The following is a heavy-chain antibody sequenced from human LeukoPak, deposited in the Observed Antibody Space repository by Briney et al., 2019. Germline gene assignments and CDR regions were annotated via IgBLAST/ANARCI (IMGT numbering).Heavy chain of an antibody. CDR1: GITFSRYS. V-gene: IGHV3-21*01. Sequence: PGGSLRLSCAASGITFSRYSMNWVRQAPGKGLEWVSSISTSSSYIYYADSVKGRFTISRDNAKNSLYLQMNSLRVEDTAVYYCAKLAKYFYGSETYYFFEHWGQGTPVTASS. CDR2: ISTSSSYI. CDR3: AKLAKYFYGSETYYFFEH. J-gene: IGHJ4*02. D-gene: IGHD3-10*01.